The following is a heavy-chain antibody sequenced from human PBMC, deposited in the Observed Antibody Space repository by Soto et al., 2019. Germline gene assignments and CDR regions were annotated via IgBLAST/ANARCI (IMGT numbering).Heavy chain of an antibody. J-gene: IGHJ3*02. CDR3: ARDTETLGPRANDALDI. Sequence: GASVNVSCKATGYTFSAYTMNWVRQAPGQSLEWMGWINAGSGNTKYSQNFQGRVSITRDTSASTVYMELTGLTSEDTAVYYCARDTETLGPRANDALDIWGQGTMFTVSS. V-gene: IGHV1-3*01. CDR1: GYTFSAYT. D-gene: IGHD3-3*02. CDR2: INAGSGNT.